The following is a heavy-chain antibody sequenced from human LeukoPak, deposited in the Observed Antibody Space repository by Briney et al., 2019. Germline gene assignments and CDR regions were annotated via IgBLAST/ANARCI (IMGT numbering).Heavy chain of an antibody. CDR2: TYYRSTWYN. CDR1: GDSVSTASNA. CDR3: ARRLTQYDCFDP. J-gene: IGHJ5*02. D-gene: IGHD2-2*01. V-gene: IGHV6-1*01. Sequence: SQTLSLTCAISGDSVSTASNAWYWIRQSPSRGLEWLGRTYYRSTWYNDYAVSVRGRITVNPDTSKNQFSLHLNSVTPEDTAVYYCARRLTQYDCFDPWGQGILVTVSS.